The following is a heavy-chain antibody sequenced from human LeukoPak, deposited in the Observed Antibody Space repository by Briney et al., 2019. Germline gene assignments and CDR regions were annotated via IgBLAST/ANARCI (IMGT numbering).Heavy chain of an antibody. CDR1: GFTFSSYV. Sequence: PGGSLRLSCSGSGFTFSSYVMHWVRQAPGKGLEWVSVIYSGGSTYYADSVKGRFTISRDNSKNTLYLQMNSLRAEDTAVYYCAREVAASRYAFDIWGQGTMVTVSS. J-gene: IGHJ3*02. D-gene: IGHD6-6*01. CDR3: AREVAASRYAFDI. V-gene: IGHV3-66*01. CDR2: IYSGGST.